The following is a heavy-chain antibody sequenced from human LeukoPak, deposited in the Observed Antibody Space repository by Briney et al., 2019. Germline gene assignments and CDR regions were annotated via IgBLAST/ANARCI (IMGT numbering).Heavy chain of an antibody. D-gene: IGHD2-2*01. CDR2: ISSSSSYI. CDR1: GFTFSSYS. CDR3: ARDIVPAALTNWFDP. V-gene: IGHV3-21*01. Sequence: GGSLRLSCAASGFTFSSYSMNWVRQAPGKGLEWVSSISSSSSYIYYADSVKGRFTISRDNAKNSLYLQMSSLRAEDTAVYYCARDIVPAALTNWFDPWGQGTLVTVSS. J-gene: IGHJ5*02.